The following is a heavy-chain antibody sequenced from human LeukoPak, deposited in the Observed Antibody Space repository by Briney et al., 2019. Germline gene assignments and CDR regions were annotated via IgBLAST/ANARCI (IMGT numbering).Heavy chain of an antibody. V-gene: IGHV3-7*01. CDR1: GFTFTSYW. Sequence: PGGSLRLSCVASGFTFTSYWMSWVRQAPGKGLEWVANIKQDGSEKYYVDSVKGRFTVSRDNAKNSLYLQMNSLRAEDTAVYYCVRVASYASGSYYNGMDVWGQGTTVTVSS. J-gene: IGHJ6*02. CDR2: IKQDGSEK. CDR3: VRVASYASGSYYNGMDV. D-gene: IGHD3-10*01.